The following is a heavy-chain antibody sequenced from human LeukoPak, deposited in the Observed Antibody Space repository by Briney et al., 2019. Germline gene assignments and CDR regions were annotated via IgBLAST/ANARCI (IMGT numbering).Heavy chain of an antibody. Sequence: KPSETLSLTCTISGGSISSSSYYWGWIRQPPGKGLEWIGSLCYSGSTYYNPSLKSRVTISVDTSKLSLKLTSVTAADTAVYYCARLRRSGSDYWGQGTLVTVSS. D-gene: IGHD2-15*01. CDR1: GGSISSSSYY. CDR2: LCYSGST. J-gene: IGHJ4*02. CDR3: ARLRRSGSDY. V-gene: IGHV4-39*01.